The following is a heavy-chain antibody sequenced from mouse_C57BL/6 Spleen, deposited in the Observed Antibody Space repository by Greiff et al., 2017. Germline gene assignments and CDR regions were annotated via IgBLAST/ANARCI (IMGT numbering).Heavy chain of an antibody. Sequence: QVQLQQSGAELVRPGASVKMSCKASGYTFTSYGISWVKQRPGQGLEWIGDIYPRSGNTYYNEKFKGKATLTVDKSSSTAYMELRSLTSEDSAVYVGTRGQAGTWDWGQGTTLTVSS. V-gene: IGHV1-81*01. D-gene: IGHD4-1*01. CDR1: GYTFTSYG. J-gene: IGHJ2*01. CDR3: TRGQAGTWD. CDR2: IYPRSGNT.